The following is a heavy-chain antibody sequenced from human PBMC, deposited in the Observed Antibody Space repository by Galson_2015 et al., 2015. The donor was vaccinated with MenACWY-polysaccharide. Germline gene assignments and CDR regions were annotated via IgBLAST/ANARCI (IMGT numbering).Heavy chain of an antibody. CDR3: ARAGGRHPGIYYLDC. CDR1: GFTFSSYW. D-gene: IGHD3-3*02. Sequence: SLRLSCAASGFTFSSYWMHWVRQAPGKGLVWVSRINSDGTSTSYADSVKGRFTISRDNAKNTLYLQMNSLRAEDTAVYYCARAGGRHPGIYYLDCWGQGALVPVSS. J-gene: IGHJ4*02. CDR2: INSDGTST. V-gene: IGHV3-74*01.